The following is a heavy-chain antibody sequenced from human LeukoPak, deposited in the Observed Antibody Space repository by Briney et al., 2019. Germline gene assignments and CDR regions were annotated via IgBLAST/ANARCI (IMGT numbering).Heavy chain of an antibody. J-gene: IGHJ4*02. CDR2: ITSDGSST. CDR1: GFSFSSYW. V-gene: IGHV3-74*01. D-gene: IGHD3-10*01. Sequence: GGSLRLSCTASGFSFSSYWMHWVRQAPGKGLEWVSRITSDGSSTSHADSVKGRFTISRDNAKNTLYLQMNSLRAEDTAVYYCAKGGRMVRGVIVTNYYFDYWGQGTLVTVSS. CDR3: AKGGRMVRGVIVTNYYFDY.